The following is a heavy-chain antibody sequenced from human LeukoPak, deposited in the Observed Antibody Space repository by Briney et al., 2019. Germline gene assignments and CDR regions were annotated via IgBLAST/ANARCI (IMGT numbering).Heavy chain of an antibody. Sequence: GESLKISCKGSGYNFINQWIGWVRQMPGKGLEWMGIVLPSDSDTRYSLSFQGQVTISADKSISTAYLQWSSLKASDTAVYYCARVAGGYDAFDLWGQGTMVTVSS. CDR2: VLPSDSDT. V-gene: IGHV5-51*01. J-gene: IGHJ3*01. D-gene: IGHD5-12*01. CDR1: GYNFINQW. CDR3: ARVAGGYDAFDL.